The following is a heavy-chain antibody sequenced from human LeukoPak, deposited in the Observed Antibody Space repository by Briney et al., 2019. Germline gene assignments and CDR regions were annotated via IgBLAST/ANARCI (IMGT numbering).Heavy chain of an antibody. Sequence: GGSLRLSCAASGFTVSSNYMSWVRQAPGKGLEWVSVIYSGGSTYYADSVKGRFTISRDNSKNTLYLQVNSLRAEDTAVYYCARSVITMNVAFDIWGQGTMVTVSS. CDR2: IYSGGST. D-gene: IGHD3-22*01. CDR3: ARSVITMNVAFDI. V-gene: IGHV3-53*01. J-gene: IGHJ3*02. CDR1: GFTVSSNY.